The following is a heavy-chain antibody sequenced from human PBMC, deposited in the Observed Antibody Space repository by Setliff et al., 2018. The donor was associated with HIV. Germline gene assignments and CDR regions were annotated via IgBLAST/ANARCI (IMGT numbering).Heavy chain of an antibody. CDR3: ATFADGPDS. CDR1: GFTFSSFW. Sequence: GGSLRLSCAASGFTFSSFWMSWVRQAPGKGLEWVANINQVESEKYYVDSVKGRFTISRDNAKRSLYLQMNRLKTDDTAFYYCATFADGPDSWGQGTLVTVSS. D-gene: IGHD3-3*01. V-gene: IGHV3-7*01. CDR2: INQVESEK. J-gene: IGHJ4*02.